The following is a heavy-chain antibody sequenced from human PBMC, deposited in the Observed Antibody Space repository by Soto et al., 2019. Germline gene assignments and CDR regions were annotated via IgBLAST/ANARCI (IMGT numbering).Heavy chain of an antibody. CDR3: AHKGQLVGDWFDP. CDR1: GFSLSTVGVG. V-gene: IGHV2-5*01. J-gene: IGHJ5*02. CDR2: IYWNGDK. D-gene: IGHD6-6*01. Sequence: QITLKESGPPLVKPTQTLTLTCTFSGFSLSTVGVGVGWIRQPPGKALQWLALIYWNGDKYYSPSLTNRLTITKDTSKNQVVLTMTDMDPVDAGTFFCAHKGQLVGDWFDPWGQGTLVTVSS.